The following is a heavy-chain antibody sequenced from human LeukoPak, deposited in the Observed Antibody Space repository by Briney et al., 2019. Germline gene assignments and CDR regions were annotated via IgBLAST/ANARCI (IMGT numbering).Heavy chain of an antibody. CDR3: VRSTMGVRRTNDY. D-gene: IGHD3-10*01. CDR2: MSADSANT. CDR1: VYSFTIYD. V-gene: IGHV1-8*01. J-gene: IGHJ4*02. Sequence: ASVTVSFTSSVYSFTIYDINWVRQATGQGLEWMGWMSADSANTGYAQKFQGRVTMTSDTSISTAYMELSSLRSDDTAVYYCVRSTMGVRRTNDYWGQGTLVTVSS.